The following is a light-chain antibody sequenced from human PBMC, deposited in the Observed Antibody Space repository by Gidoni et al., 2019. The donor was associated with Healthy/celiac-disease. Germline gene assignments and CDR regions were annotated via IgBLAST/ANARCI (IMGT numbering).Light chain of an antibody. CDR3: QQYNNWPRT. Sequence: EIVMTQSPAPLSVSPGERATLSCRASQSVSSKLACYQQKPGQAPRLLIYGASTRATGIPARFSGSGSGTEFTLTISSLQSEDFAVYYCQQYNNWPRTFGQGTKVEIK. CDR1: QSVSSK. J-gene: IGKJ1*01. V-gene: IGKV3-15*01. CDR2: GAS.